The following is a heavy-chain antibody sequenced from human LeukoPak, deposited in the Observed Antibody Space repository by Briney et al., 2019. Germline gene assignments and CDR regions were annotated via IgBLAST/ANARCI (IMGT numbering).Heavy chain of an antibody. CDR2: INSDGSST. CDR3: ARAASGPEFDY. Sequence: GGSLRLSGAASGFTFSSYWMHWVRQAPGKGLVWVSRINSDGSSTSYADSVKGRFTISRDNAKNTLYLQMNSLRAEDTAVYYCARAASGPEFDYWGQGTLVTVSS. D-gene: IGHD6-19*01. J-gene: IGHJ4*02. V-gene: IGHV3-74*01. CDR1: GFTFSSYW.